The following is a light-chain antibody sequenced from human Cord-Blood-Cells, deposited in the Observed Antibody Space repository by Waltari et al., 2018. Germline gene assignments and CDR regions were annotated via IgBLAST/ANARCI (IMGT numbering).Light chain of an antibody. J-gene: IGLJ2*01. CDR3: SSYTGSNNVV. CDR2: EVS. CDR1: SSAVGGYTY. Sequence: QSALTQPPSASGSPGQSVTISCTGTSSAVGGYTYVSWYQQPPGKAPKLMIYEVSKRPAGVPDRFSGAKSGNTASLTVSGVQAEDEADYYCSSYTGSNNVVFGGGTKLTVL. V-gene: IGLV2-8*01.